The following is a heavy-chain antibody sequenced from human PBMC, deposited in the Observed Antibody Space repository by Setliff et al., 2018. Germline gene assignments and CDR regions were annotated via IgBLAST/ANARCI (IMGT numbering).Heavy chain of an antibody. CDR2: ISGGGSRT. CDR3: ARGHYSSSSG. V-gene: IGHV3-23*01. D-gene: IGHD6-6*01. CDR1: GFTFTNYW. Sequence: GGSLRLSCAASGFTFTNYWINWVRQAPGKGLEWVSFISGGGSRTYYADSVKGRFTISRDNSKNSLFLQMNSLRAEDMAVYYCARGHYSSSSGWGQGTLVTVSS. J-gene: IGHJ4*02.